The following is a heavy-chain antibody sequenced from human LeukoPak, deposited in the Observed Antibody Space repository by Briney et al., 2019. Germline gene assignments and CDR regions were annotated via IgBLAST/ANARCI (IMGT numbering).Heavy chain of an antibody. CDR1: GGSISSNSFY. CDR2: IDYSGNT. CDR3: ARQGADYFYYYVDV. V-gene: IGHV4-39*01. Sequence: PSETLSLTCSVSGGSISSNSFYWDWIRQPPGKGLEWIGSIDYSGNTFYISALESRVSLSVDMSKHQFSLKLTSVTAADTAVYYCARQGADYFYYYVDVWGEGTTVAVSS. J-gene: IGHJ6*03. D-gene: IGHD3-16*01.